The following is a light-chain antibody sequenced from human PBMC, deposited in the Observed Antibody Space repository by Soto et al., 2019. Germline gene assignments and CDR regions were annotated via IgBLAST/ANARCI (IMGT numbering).Light chain of an antibody. CDR3: SSYAGSNNYV. Sequence: SVLTQPPSASGSPGQSVAISCTGNSRDVGGYNYVSWYQLHPGKAPKLMIYEVNMRPSGVPDRFSGSKSGNTASLTVSGLRAEDEADYYCSSYAGSNNYVFGTGTKVTVL. CDR2: EVN. J-gene: IGLJ1*01. V-gene: IGLV2-8*01. CDR1: SRDVGGYNY.